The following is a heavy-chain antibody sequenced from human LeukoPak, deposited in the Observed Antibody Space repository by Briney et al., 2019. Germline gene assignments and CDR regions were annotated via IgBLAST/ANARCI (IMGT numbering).Heavy chain of an antibody. Sequence: SETLSLTCTVSGGSISSSSYYWGWIRQPPGKGLEWIGSIYYSGSTYYNPSLKSRVTISVDTSKNQFSLKLSSVTAADTAVYYCARHRTSILTGYYPYYFDYWGQGTLVTVSS. CDR1: GGSISSSSYY. CDR2: IYYSGST. V-gene: IGHV4-39*01. CDR3: ARHRTSILTGYYPYYFDY. D-gene: IGHD3-9*01. J-gene: IGHJ4*02.